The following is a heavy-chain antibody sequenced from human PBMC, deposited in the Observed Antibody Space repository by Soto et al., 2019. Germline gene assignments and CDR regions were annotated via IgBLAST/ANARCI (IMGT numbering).Heavy chain of an antibody. CDR1: GYSFTSYW. Sequence: GESLKISCKGSGYSFTSYWIGWVRQMPGKGLEWMGIIYPGDSDTRHSPSFQGQVTISVDKSISTAYLQWSSLKASDTARYYCARLGAAAPTYYYGMDVWGQGTTVTVSS. CDR2: IYPGDSDT. J-gene: IGHJ6*02. CDR3: ARLGAAAPTYYYGMDV. D-gene: IGHD6-13*01. V-gene: IGHV5-51*01.